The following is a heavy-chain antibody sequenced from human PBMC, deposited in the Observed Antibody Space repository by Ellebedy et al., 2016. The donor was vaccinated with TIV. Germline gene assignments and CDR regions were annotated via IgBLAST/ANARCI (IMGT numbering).Heavy chain of an antibody. CDR3: ARQNSKYSSGWFYFDY. CDR2: IYDSGAT. D-gene: IGHD6-19*01. Sequence: MPGGSLRLSCTVSGDSISNNYWSWIRQPPGKGLEWIGYIYDSGATNYNPSLKSRVTISVVTSKNQFSLKLSSVTAADTAVYYCARQNSKYSSGWFYFDYWGQGILVTVSS. V-gene: IGHV4-59*08. J-gene: IGHJ4*02. CDR1: GDSISNNY.